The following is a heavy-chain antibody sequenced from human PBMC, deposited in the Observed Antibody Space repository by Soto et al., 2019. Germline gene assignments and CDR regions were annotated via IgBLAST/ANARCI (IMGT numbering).Heavy chain of an antibody. CDR3: ARSLGMGGDGYN. Sequence: QVQLVESVGDLVKPGGSLRLSGAASGFTSSDYYMSWIRQAPGKGLEWVSYISSSGRTRYYADSVKSRFTISRDNAKNSLYLQMTSLRAEDTAVYSCARSLGMGGDGYNWGQGTLVTVSS. J-gene: IGHJ4*02. CDR1: GFTSSDYY. D-gene: IGHD3-16*01. V-gene: IGHV3-11*01. CDR2: ISSSGRTR.